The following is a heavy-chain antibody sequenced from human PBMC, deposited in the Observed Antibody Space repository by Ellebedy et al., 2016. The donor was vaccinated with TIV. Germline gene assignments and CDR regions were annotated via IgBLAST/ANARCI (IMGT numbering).Heavy chain of an antibody. Sequence: PGGSLRLSCAASGFTFSSYAMSWVRQAPGQGLEWVSGINANGVSIAYADSVKGRFTISRDNSKDTLFLQMNSLRAEDTAVFYCARAGGRHSTGSGFYWGQGTRVTVST. CDR1: GFTFSSYA. CDR2: INANGVSI. J-gene: IGHJ4*02. D-gene: IGHD2-2*01. V-gene: IGHV3-23*01. CDR3: ARAGGRHSTGSGFY.